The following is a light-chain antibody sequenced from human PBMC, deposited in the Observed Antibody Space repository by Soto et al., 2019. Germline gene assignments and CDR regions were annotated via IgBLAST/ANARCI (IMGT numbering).Light chain of an antibody. Sequence: QSALTQPASVSGSPGQSITMSCTGSSSDFGDDKYVTWYQQQPGKGPNLLIYGVSKRPSGVPDRFSGFKSGTTASLTVSGLQPEDEADYFCSSYTTSNNYVFGTGTKVTVL. CDR2: GVS. CDR1: SSDFGDDKY. CDR3: SSYTTSNNYV. J-gene: IGLJ1*01. V-gene: IGLV2-8*01.